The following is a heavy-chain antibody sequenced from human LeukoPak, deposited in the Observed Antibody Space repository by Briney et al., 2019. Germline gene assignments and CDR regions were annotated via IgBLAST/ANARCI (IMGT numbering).Heavy chain of an antibody. V-gene: IGHV4-34*01. D-gene: IGHD5-24*01. J-gene: IGHJ4*02. CDR2: INHSGST. Sequence: SETLSLTCAVYGGSFSGYYWSWIRQPPGKGLEWIGEINHSGSTNYNPSLKSRVTISVDTSKNQLSLKLSSVTAADTAMYYCARGRVEMATIDFDYWGQGTLVTVSS. CDR3: ARGRVEMATIDFDY. CDR1: GGSFSGYY.